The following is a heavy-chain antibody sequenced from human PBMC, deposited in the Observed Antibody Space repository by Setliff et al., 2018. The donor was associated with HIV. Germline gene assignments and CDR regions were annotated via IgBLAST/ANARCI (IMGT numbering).Heavy chain of an antibody. D-gene: IGHD6-13*01. CDR1: GGSIRSGSYY. CDR3: AREWVLAATGTGIDP. V-gene: IGHV4-61*09. Sequence: TSETLSLTCTVPGGSIRSGSYYWTWIRQPAGKGLEWIGHISTSGSTNYNPSLKSRVTISVDSSKNQFSLRLSSVTAADTAVYYCAREWVLAATGTGIDPWGQGTLVTVSS. J-gene: IGHJ5*02. CDR2: ISTSGST.